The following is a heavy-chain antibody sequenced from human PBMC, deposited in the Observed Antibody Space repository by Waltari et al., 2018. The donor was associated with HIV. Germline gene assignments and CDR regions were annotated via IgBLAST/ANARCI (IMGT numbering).Heavy chain of an antibody. V-gene: IGHV4-39*01. CDR2: IYYSGST. CDR1: GGSISSSSYY. CDR3: ARHALLRFLTNWFDP. D-gene: IGHD3-3*01. Sequence: QLQLQESGPGLVKPSETLSLTCTVSGGSISSSSYYWGWYRQPPGKGLEWIGSIYYSGSTYYNPSLKSRVTISVDTSKNQFSLKLSSVTAADTAVYYCARHALLRFLTNWFDPWGQGTLVTVSS. J-gene: IGHJ5*02.